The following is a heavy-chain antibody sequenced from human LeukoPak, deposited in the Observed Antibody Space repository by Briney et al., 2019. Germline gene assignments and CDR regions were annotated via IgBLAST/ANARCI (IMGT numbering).Heavy chain of an antibody. Sequence: WETLSLTCTVSGGSISSSSYYWGWIRQAPGKGLEWIGSIYYSGSTYYNPYRKSRVTISVDTSKNQFPLRLAAVSAAGTSLCAWARFGRGIAAAGTGDYWGQGTLVTASS. CDR1: GGSISSSSYY. D-gene: IGHD6-13*01. CDR3: ARFGRGIAAAGTGDY. V-gene: IGHV4-39*06. CDR2: IYYSGST. J-gene: IGHJ4*02.